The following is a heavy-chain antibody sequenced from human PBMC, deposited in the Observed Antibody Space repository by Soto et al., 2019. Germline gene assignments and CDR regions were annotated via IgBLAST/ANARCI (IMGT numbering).Heavy chain of an antibody. CDR2: ISGGSTYT. Sequence: QVLLVESGGGLVKPGGSLRLSCAASGFAFSDYYMSWIRQAPGKGLEWVSYISGGSTYTNYADSVKGRFTISRDNAKNSLYLQMNSLRGEDTAVYYCARDYSGTYSDYWGQGTLVTVS. J-gene: IGHJ4*02. D-gene: IGHD1-26*01. CDR3: ARDYSGTYSDY. V-gene: IGHV3-11*06. CDR1: GFAFSDYY.